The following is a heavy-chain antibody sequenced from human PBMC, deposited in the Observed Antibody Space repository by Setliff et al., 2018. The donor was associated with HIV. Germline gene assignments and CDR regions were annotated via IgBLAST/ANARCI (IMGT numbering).Heavy chain of an antibody. Sequence: GASVKVSCKASGGTFSLYAINWVRQAPGQGLEWMGGIIPIFNTANYAQKFQGRVTITADESTSTAYMELSSLRSEDTAVYYCASRRITMVRGVISNDYYYYYMDVWGKGTTVTVSS. CDR2: IIPIFNTA. V-gene: IGHV1-69*13. CDR1: GGTFSLYA. J-gene: IGHJ6*03. CDR3: ASRRITMVRGVISNDYYYYYMDV. D-gene: IGHD3-10*01.